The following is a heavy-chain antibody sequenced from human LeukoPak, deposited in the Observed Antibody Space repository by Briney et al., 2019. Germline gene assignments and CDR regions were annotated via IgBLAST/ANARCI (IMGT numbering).Heavy chain of an antibody. D-gene: IGHD4-17*01. Sequence: PGGSLRLSCTASGFPFSSYAMNWVRQAPGKGLDWVSVITNGGTTYYADSVKGRFTISRDNSKSTLFLQMNSLRAEDTAIYYCTKDLSALQWAGDETTVTEGYWGQEPWSPSPQ. CDR3: TKDLSALQWAGDETTVTEGY. V-gene: IGHV3-23*01. CDR1: GFPFSSYA. CDR2: ITNGGTT. J-gene: IGHJ4*01.